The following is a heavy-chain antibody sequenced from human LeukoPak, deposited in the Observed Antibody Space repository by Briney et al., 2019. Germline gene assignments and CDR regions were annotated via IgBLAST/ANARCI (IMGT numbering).Heavy chain of an antibody. CDR1: GFTFSSYA. V-gene: IGHV3-30*04. CDR3: ARAPGAMIVVDY. Sequence: PPGGSLRLSCAASGFTFSSYAMHWVRQAPGKGLKWVAVTSFDGSDSYYADSVKGRFTISRDNSKNTLYLQMNSLRPDDTAVYYCARAPGAMIVVDYWGQGTLVTVSS. J-gene: IGHJ4*02. D-gene: IGHD3-22*01. CDR2: TSFDGSDS.